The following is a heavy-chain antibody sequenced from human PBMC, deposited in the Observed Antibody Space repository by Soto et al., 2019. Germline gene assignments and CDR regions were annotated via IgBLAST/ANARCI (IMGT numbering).Heavy chain of an antibody. CDR3: ARGSWHYYDSSGYFDTPFYFDY. V-gene: IGHV1-3*01. Sequence: QVQLVQSGAEVKKPGASVKVSCKASGYTFTSYAMHWVRQAPGQRLVRMGWINASNGNTKYSQKFQGRVTITRDTSASSAYMELSSLRSEDTGAYYCARGSWHYYDSSGYFDTPFYFDYWGQGTLVTVSS. D-gene: IGHD3-22*01. CDR1: GYTFTSYA. CDR2: INASNGNT. J-gene: IGHJ4*02.